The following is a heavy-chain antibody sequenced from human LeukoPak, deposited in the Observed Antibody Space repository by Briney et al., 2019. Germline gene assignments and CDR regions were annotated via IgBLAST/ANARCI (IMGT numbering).Heavy chain of an antibody. J-gene: IGHJ3*02. CDR3: AKDAI. V-gene: IGHV3-23*01. CDR2: INPSGGGT. CDR1: GFAFSSYA. Sequence: GGFLRLSCAASGFAFSSYAMTWVRQAPGKGLEWISSINPSGGGTYYADSVKGRFTISRDNSKNTVYLQVNSLRAEDTAVYYCAKDAIWGQGTVVTVSS.